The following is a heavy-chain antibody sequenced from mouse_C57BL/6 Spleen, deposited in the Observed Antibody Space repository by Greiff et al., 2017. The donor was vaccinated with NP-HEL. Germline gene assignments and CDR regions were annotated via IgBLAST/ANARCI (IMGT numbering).Heavy chain of an antibody. CDR3: ARYGYDWFDY. J-gene: IGHJ2*01. CDR1: GYTFTSYW. Sequence: QVQLKQPGAELVKPGASVKLSCKASGYTFTSYWMHWVKQRPGQGLEWIGMIHPNSGSTNYNEKFKSKATLTVDKSSSTAYMQLSSLTSEDSAVYYCARYGYDWFDYWGQGTTLTVSS. D-gene: IGHD2-2*01. CDR2: IHPNSGST. V-gene: IGHV1-64*01.